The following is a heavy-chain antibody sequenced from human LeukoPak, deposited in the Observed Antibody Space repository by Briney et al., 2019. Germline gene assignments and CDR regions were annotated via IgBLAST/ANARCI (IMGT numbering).Heavy chain of an antibody. V-gene: IGHV3-21*01. Sequence: GGSLRLSCAASGFTFSTYTMNWVRQAPGKGLEGVASITSSSSYIYYADSVKGRFTISRDSSKKTLYLQMNSLRAEDTAVYYCSREQLWLPNWGQGTLVTVSS. CDR2: ITSSSSYI. D-gene: IGHD5-18*01. CDR3: SREQLWLPN. CDR1: GFTFSTYT. J-gene: IGHJ4*02.